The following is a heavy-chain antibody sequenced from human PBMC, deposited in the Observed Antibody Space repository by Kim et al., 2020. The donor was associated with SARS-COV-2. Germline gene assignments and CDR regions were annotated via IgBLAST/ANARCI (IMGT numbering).Heavy chain of an antibody. CDR2: YPADSDT. J-gene: IGHJ4*02. CDR3: ARIGDY. D-gene: IGHD2-15*01. Sequence: YPADSDTRYSPSYQGQVTISADKSSSTAYLQWGSLKASDTAMYYCARIGDYWGQGTLVTVSS. V-gene: IGHV5-51*01.